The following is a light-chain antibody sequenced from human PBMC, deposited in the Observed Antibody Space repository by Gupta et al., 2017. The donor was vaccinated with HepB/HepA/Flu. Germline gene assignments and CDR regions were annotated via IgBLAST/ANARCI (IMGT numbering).Light chain of an antibody. J-gene: IGLJ2*01. CDR1: SSDVGSYNR. CDR3: SSYTGSSSVI. CDR2: EVN. Sequence: QSALTQPPSVSGSHGQSVTISCTGTSSDVGSYNRVSWYQRSPGSAPKLIIYEVNNRPSGVPDRFSGSKSGNTASLTISGLQAEDEADYYCSSYTGSSSVIFGGGTKLTVL. V-gene: IGLV2-18*02.